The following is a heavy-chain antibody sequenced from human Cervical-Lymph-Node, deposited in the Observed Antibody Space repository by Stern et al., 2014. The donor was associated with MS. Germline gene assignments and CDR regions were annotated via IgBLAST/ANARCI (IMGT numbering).Heavy chain of an antibody. CDR1: GGAVSDYY. J-gene: IGHJ2*01. CDR3: ARDPSTTASDWFFDL. V-gene: IGHV4-59*02. D-gene: IGHD2-21*02. CDR2: ISDTGTT. Sequence: QLQLQESGPGLVKPSETLSLTCTVSGGAVSDYYWTWIRQRPGKGLEWIGYISDTGTTNDNPSLHSRVTITLDTSQNQVSLRLRSVTAADTAVYYCARDPSTTASDWFFDLWGRGSLVTVSS.